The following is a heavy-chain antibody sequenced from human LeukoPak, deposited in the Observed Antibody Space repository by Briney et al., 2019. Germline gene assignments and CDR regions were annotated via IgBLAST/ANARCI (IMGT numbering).Heavy chain of an antibody. V-gene: IGHV3-30-3*01. J-gene: IGHJ4*02. CDR2: ISYDGSNK. Sequence: GGSLRLSCAASGFTSSSYAMHWVRQAPGKGLEWVAVISYDGSNKYYAGSVKGRFTISRDNSTNTLYLQMNSLRAEDTAVYYCARDGDYGGHVDYWGQGTLVTVSS. D-gene: IGHD4-23*01. CDR3: ARDGDYGGHVDY. CDR1: GFTSSSYA.